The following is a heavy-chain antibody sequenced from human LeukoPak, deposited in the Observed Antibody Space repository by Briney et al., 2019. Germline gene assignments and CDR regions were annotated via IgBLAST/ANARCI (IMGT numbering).Heavy chain of an antibody. CDR1: GFTFSDYY. D-gene: IGHD2-2*02. V-gene: IGHV3-11*01. CDR3: TRAHCTSASCDRGDYYYYGMDV. J-gene: IGHJ6*02. Sequence: GGSLRLSCAVSGFTFSDYYMSWLRQATGKGLERVSYITCSSSNTSYADSVKGRFHISRDNAKNSLYLQMSSLRVEDTGVYFCTRAHCTSASCDRGDYYYYGMDVWGQGTTVTVSS. CDR2: ITCSSSNT.